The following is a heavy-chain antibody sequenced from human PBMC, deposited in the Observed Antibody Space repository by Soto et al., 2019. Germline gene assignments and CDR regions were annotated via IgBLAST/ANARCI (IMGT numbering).Heavy chain of an antibody. CDR3: ARHFPSPGWYDYYYYMDV. Sequence: SETLSLTCTVSGGSISSSSYYWGWIRQPPGKGLEWIWSIYYSGSTYYNPSLKSRVTISVDTSKNQFSLKLSSVTAADTAVYYCARHFPSPGWYDYYYYMDVWGKGTTVTVSS. J-gene: IGHJ6*03. CDR2: IYYSGST. CDR1: GGSISSSSYY. V-gene: IGHV4-39*01. D-gene: IGHD6-19*01.